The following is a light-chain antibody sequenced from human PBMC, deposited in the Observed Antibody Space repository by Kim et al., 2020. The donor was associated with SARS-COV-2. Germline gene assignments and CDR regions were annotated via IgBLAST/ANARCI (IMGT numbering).Light chain of an antibody. Sequence: DIQMTQSPSTLSASVGDTVTISCRASESFSSWLAWYQQKPGKAPNLLIYKASNLESGVPSRFSGSESGTEFTLTITSLQPDDFATYYCQQYYMFPYTFGQGTKLAI. J-gene: IGKJ2*01. V-gene: IGKV1-5*03. CDR1: ESFSSW. CDR2: KAS. CDR3: QQYYMFPYT.